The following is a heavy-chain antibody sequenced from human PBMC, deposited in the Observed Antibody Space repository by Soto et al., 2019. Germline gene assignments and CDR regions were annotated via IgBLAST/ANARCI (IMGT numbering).Heavy chain of an antibody. D-gene: IGHD6-13*01. CDR3: ARAGRRQQLVLYYFDY. V-gene: IGHV1-3*01. Sequence: QVQLVQSGAEVKKPGASVKVSCKASGYTFTSYAMHWVRQAPGQRLEWMGWINAGNGNTKYSQKFQGRVTITRDTSASTAYMELSSLRSGDTAVYYCARAGRRQQLVLYYFDYWGQGTLVTVSS. CDR2: INAGNGNT. J-gene: IGHJ4*02. CDR1: GYTFTSYA.